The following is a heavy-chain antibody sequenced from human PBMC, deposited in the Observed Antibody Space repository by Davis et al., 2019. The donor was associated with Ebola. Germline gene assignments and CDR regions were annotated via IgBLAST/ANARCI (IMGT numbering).Heavy chain of an antibody. D-gene: IGHD4-17*01. CDR2: INPNSGGT. CDR3: ARLTVTPIIGAFDI. J-gene: IGHJ3*02. CDR1: GYTFTGYY. V-gene: IGHV1-2*06. Sequence: ASVKVSCKASGYTFTGYYMHWVRQAPGQGLEWMGRINPNSGGTNYAQKFQGRVNMTRDTSISTAYMELSRLRSDDTAVYYCARLTVTPIIGAFDIWGQGTMVTVSS.